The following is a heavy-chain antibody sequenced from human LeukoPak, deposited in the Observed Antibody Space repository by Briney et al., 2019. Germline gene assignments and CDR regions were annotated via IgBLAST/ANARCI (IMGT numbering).Heavy chain of an antibody. CDR1: GGTFSSYA. Sequence: ASVKVPCKASGGTFSSYAISWVRQAPGQGLEWMGWINPNSGGTNYAQKFQGRVTMTRDTSISTAYMELSRLRSDDTAVYYCARPYSSSSRYYYYYMDVWGKGTTVTVSS. J-gene: IGHJ6*03. CDR3: ARPYSSSSRYYYYYMDV. D-gene: IGHD6-6*01. V-gene: IGHV1-2*02. CDR2: INPNSGGT.